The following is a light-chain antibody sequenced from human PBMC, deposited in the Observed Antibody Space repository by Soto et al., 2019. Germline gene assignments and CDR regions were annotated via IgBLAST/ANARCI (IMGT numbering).Light chain of an antibody. Sequence: QSALTQPRSVSGSPGQSVTISCTGTSSDVGGYNYVSWYQQHPGKAPKLMLYDASKRPSGVPDRFSGANSGNTASLTISGLQAEDEADYYFCSYAGSYTWVFGGGTNLTVL. CDR2: DAS. V-gene: IGLV2-11*01. CDR1: SSDVGGYNY. J-gene: IGLJ3*02. CDR3: CSYAGSYTWV.